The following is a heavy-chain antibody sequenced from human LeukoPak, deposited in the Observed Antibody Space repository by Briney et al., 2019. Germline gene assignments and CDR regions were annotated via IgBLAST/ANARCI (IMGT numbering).Heavy chain of an antibody. D-gene: IGHD3-22*01. V-gene: IGHV3-74*01. CDR1: GFTFSSYW. CDR2: IKSDGST. Sequence: GGSLRLSCAASGFTFSSYWMHWVRQAPGKGLVWVSRIKSDGSTNYAESVKGRFTISRDNAKNTVSLQMNSLRAEDTGVYYCARAPSEIGGYYPEYFRHWGQGTLVTVSS. J-gene: IGHJ1*01. CDR3: ARAPSEIGGYYPEYFRH.